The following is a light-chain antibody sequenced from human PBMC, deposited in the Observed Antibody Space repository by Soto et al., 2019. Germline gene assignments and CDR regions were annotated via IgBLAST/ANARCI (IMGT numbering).Light chain of an antibody. Sequence: EIVLTQSPATLSLSPGERATLSCRASQSVSSYLAWYQQKPGQAPRLLIYDASNRATGIPARFSGSGSGTDFTLTISSLEPEEFAVYYCQQRRHWPPLTFGQGPRLEIK. CDR1: QSVSSY. CDR2: DAS. V-gene: IGKV3-11*01. CDR3: QQRRHWPPLT. J-gene: IGKJ5*01.